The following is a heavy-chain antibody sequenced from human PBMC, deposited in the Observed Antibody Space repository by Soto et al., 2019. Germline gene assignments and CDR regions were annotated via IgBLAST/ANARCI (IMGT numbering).Heavy chain of an antibody. J-gene: IGHJ6*02. CDR1: GFTFSSYA. V-gene: IGHV3-30-3*01. Sequence: HPWGSLRLSCAASGFTFSSYAMHWVRQAPGKGLEWVAVISYDGSNKYYADSVKGRFTISRDNSKNTLYLQMNSLRAEDTAVYYCARDLPIYAAGTTATGYYYGMDVWGQGTTVTVSS. D-gene: IGHD6-13*01. CDR2: ISYDGSNK. CDR3: ARDLPIYAAGTTATGYYYGMDV.